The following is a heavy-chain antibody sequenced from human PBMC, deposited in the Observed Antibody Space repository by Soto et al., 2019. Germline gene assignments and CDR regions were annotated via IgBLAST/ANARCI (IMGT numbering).Heavy chain of an antibody. D-gene: IGHD6-25*01. V-gene: IGHV4-59*08. J-gene: IGHJ4*02. CDR1: GGSISSYY. Sequence: LSLTCTVSGGSISSYYWSWIRQPPGKGLEWIGYIYYSGSTNYNPSLKSRVTISVDTSKNQFSLKLSSVTAADTAVYYCARLAAAGMKKYFDYWGQGTLVTVSS. CDR2: IYYSGST. CDR3: ARLAAAGMKKYFDY.